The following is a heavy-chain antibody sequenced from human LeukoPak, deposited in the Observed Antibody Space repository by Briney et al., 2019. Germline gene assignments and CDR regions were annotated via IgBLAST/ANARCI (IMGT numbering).Heavy chain of an antibody. CDR3: ARLSYGSGSYSTTIDY. Sequence: SETLSLTCAVYGGSFSGYYWSWIRQPPGKGLEWIGEINHSGSTNYNPSLKSRVTISVDTSKNQFSLKLSSVTAADTAVYYCARLSYGSGSYSTTIDYWGQGTLVTVSS. V-gene: IGHV4-34*01. CDR2: INHSGST. CDR1: GGSFSGYY. D-gene: IGHD3-10*01. J-gene: IGHJ4*02.